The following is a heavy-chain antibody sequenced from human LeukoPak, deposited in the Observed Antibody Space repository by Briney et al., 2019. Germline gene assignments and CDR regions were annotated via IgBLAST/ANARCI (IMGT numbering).Heavy chain of an antibody. Sequence: SGTPSLTCAVSGGSISSSNWWSWVRQPPGKGLEWIGEIYHSGSTNYNPSLKSRVTISVDKSKNQFYLKLNSVTAADTAVYYCVKDPVDSSGRYGMDVWGQGTTVTVSS. CDR2: IYHSGST. CDR1: GGSISSSNW. CDR3: VKDPVDSSGRYGMDV. V-gene: IGHV4-4*02. D-gene: IGHD3-22*01. J-gene: IGHJ6*02.